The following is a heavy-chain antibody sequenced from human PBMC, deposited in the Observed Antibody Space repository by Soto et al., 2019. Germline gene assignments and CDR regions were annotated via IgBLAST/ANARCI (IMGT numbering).Heavy chain of an antibody. Sequence: EMQLVESGGGLVQPGRSLRLSCATSGFTFADYAMHWVRQAPGKGLEWVSGINWNSDSIGYADSVKGRFTISRDNAKNALYLHMNSLSPEDKALYYCAQDMMWDGSGSYYRSSLDSWGQGTLVSVSS. CDR3: AQDMMWDGSGSYYRSSLDS. D-gene: IGHD3-10*01. V-gene: IGHV3-9*01. CDR1: GFTFADYA. J-gene: IGHJ4*02. CDR2: INWNSDSI.